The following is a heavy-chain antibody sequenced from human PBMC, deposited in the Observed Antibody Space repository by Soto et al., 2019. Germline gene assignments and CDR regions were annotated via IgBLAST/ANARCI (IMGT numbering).Heavy chain of an antibody. CDR3: ATASQFDP. CDR1: GFTFSSYS. V-gene: IGHV3-21*01. J-gene: IGHJ5*02. Sequence: GGSRRLSCAASGFTFSSYSMHWVRQAPGKGLEWVSSISSSSSYIYYADSVKGRSTISRDNAKNSLCLQMNSLRAEDTAVYYCATASQFDPWGQETLVTVAS. CDR2: ISSSSSYI.